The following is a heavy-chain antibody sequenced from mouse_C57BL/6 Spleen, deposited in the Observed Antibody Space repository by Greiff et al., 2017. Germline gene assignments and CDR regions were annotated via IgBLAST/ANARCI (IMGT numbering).Heavy chain of an antibody. Sequence: DVMLVESGGGLVQPGGSLKLSCAASGFTFSDYGMAWVRQAPRKGPEWVAFISNLAYSIYYADTVTGRFTISRENAKNTLYLEMSSLRSEDTAMYYCARHGLLGAMDYWGQGTSVTVSS. CDR1: GFTFSDYG. J-gene: IGHJ4*01. V-gene: IGHV5-15*01. D-gene: IGHD2-3*01. CDR2: ISNLAYSI. CDR3: ARHGLLGAMDY.